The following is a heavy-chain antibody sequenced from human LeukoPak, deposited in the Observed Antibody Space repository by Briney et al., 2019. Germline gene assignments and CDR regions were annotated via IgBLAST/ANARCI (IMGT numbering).Heavy chain of an antibody. J-gene: IGHJ4*02. Sequence: GASVKVSCKASGYTFTSYAMHWVRQAPGQRLEWMGWINASNGNTKYSQKFQGRVTITRDTSASTAYMELSSLRSEDTAVYYCARGDGSYYQDYWGQGTLVTVSS. V-gene: IGHV1-3*01. CDR3: ARGDGSYYQDY. CDR2: INASNGNT. D-gene: IGHD1-26*01. CDR1: GYTFTSYA.